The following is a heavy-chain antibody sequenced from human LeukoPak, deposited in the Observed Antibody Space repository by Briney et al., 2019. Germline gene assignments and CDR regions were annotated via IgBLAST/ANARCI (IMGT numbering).Heavy chain of an antibody. V-gene: IGHV4-59*01. Sequence: PSETLSLTCTVSGGSISSYYWSWIRQPPGKGLEWIGYIYYSGSTNYNPSLKSRVTRSVDTPKNQFSLKLSSVTAADTAVYYCAASSSWYYYYYMDVWGKGTTVTISS. J-gene: IGHJ6*03. CDR1: GGSISSYY. D-gene: IGHD6-13*01. CDR3: AASSSWYYYYYMDV. CDR2: IYYSGST.